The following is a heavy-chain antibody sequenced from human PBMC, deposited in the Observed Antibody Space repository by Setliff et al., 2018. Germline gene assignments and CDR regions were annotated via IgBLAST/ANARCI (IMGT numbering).Heavy chain of an antibody. CDR1: GYNFITLG. Sequence: ASVKVSCKTSGYNFITLGINWVRQAPGQGLEWVGWTSPYSGKTDYAQKFQDRVIMTIDPSTTTAYMELKTLRSDDTAVYYCARGRGPDIVVTIPGDYWGQGTQVTVSS. J-gene: IGHJ4*02. V-gene: IGHV1-18*01. D-gene: IGHD2-15*01. CDR3: ARGRGPDIVVTIPGDY. CDR2: TSPYSGKT.